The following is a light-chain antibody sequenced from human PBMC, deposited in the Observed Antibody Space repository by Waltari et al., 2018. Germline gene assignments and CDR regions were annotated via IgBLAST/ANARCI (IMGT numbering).Light chain of an antibody. V-gene: IGKV1-8*01. Sequence: AIRMTQSPSSLSASTGDSVPITCRASQGISSYLAWYQQKPGKAPKLLIYAASTLQSGVPARFSGSGSGTDFTLTISCLQSEDFATYYCQQYYSYPLTFGGGTKVEIK. J-gene: IGKJ4*01. CDR3: QQYYSYPLT. CDR1: QGISSY. CDR2: AAS.